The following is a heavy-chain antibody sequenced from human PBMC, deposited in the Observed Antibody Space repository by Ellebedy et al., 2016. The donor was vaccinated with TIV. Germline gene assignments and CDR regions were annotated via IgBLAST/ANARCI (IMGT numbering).Heavy chain of an antibody. J-gene: IGHJ4*02. V-gene: IGHV3-11*01. CDR2: ISSSGSTI. CDR3: ASGPSDYGDYVLY. Sequence: GESLKISCAASGFTFSDYYMNWIRQAPGKGLEWVSYISSSGSTIYYADSVKGRFTISRDNAKNSLYLQMNSLRAEDTAVYYCASGPSDYGDYVLYWGQGTLVTVSS. D-gene: IGHD4-17*01. CDR1: GFTFSDYY.